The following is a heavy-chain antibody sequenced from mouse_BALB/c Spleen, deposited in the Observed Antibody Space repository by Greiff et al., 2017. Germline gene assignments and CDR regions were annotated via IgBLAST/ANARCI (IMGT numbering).Heavy chain of an antibody. CDR3: AREGGYDGAWFAY. Sequence: EVKVEESGGGLVKPGGSLKLSCAASGFTFSSYAMSWVRQSPGKGLEWVAEISSGGSYTYYPDTVTGRFTISRDNAKNTLYLGMSSLRSEDTAMYYCAREGGYDGAWFAYWGQGTLVTVSA. J-gene: IGHJ3*01. V-gene: IGHV5-9-4*01. D-gene: IGHD2-2*01. CDR2: ISSGGSYT. CDR1: GFTFSSYA.